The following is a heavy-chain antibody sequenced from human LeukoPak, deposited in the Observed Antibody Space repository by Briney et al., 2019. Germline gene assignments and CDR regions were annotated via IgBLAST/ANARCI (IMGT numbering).Heavy chain of an antibody. Sequence: SETLSLTCTVSGGSISNPNYYWGWIRQPPGKGLEWIGSIYYSGSTYYNPSLKSRVTISVDTSKSQFSLKVTSVTAADTAVYYCARRPRGGYRYDYWGQGTLVTVSS. D-gene: IGHD5-12*01. V-gene: IGHV4-39*01. J-gene: IGHJ4*02. CDR1: GGSISNPNYY. CDR3: ARRPRGGYRYDY. CDR2: IYYSGST.